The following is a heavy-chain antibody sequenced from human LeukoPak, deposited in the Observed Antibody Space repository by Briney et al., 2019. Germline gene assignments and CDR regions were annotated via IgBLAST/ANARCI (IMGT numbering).Heavy chain of an antibody. D-gene: IGHD3-16*01. CDR1: GGTFSSYA. J-gene: IGHJ4*02. CDR3: ARDGGYGDIEIDY. CDR2: IIPILGIA. Sequence: SVKVSCKASGGTFSSYAISWVRQAPGQGLEWMGRIIPILGIANYAQKFQGRVTITADKSTSTAYMELSSLRSEDTAVYYCARDGGYGDIEIDYWGQGTLVTVSS. V-gene: IGHV1-69*04.